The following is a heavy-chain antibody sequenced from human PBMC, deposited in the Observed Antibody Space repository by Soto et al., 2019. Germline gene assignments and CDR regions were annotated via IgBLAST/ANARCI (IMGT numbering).Heavy chain of an antibody. J-gene: IGHJ6*02. CDR2: INHSGST. CDR1: GGSFSGYY. D-gene: IGHD1-26*01. V-gene: IGHV4-34*01. Sequence: SETLSLTCAVYGGSFSGYYWSWIRQPPGKGLEWIGEINHSGSTNYNPSLKSRVTISVDTSKNQFSLKLSSVTAADTAVYYCARGSGSYGYYGMDVWGQGTTVTVSS. CDR3: ARGSGSYGYYGMDV.